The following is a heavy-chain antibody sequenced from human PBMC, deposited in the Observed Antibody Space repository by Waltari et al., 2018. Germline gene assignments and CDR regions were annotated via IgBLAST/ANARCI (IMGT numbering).Heavy chain of an antibody. CDR3: ARGSSRVDF. CDR1: GDIFTGIY. CDR2: INPHSGDT. D-gene: IGHD2-2*01. V-gene: IGHV1-2*02. Sequence: QVQLVQSGAEVRKPGASVKVSCKASGDIFTGIYINWVRQAPGQGFEWMGWINPHSGDTNYAQKFRGRITMTRDTAITTAYIELSSLTSDDTAVYYCARGSSRVDFWGQGTLVTVSS. J-gene: IGHJ4*02.